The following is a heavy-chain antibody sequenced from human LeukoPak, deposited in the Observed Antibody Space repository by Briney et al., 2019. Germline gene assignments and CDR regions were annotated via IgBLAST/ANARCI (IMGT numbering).Heavy chain of an antibody. J-gene: IGHJ5*02. CDR3: ARTGGLTKNWFDP. V-gene: IGHV3-30*04. D-gene: IGHD7-27*01. Sequence: PGGSLRLSRAASGFTFSSYTIHWVRQAPGKGLEWVAVISYDGSNKFYADSVKGRFTISRDNSKNTLFLQMNSLRVEDTAVYYCARTGGLTKNWFDPWGQGTLVTVSS. CDR1: GFTFSSYT. CDR2: ISYDGSNK.